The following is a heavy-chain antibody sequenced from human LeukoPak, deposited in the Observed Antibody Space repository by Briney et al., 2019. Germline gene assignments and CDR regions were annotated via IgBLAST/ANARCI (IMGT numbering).Heavy chain of an antibody. Sequence: PSETLSLTCTVSGDSISSYYWTWIRQPPGKGLEWIGYIYYSGSTNYNPSLKSRVTISVDTSKNQVSLKLSSVTAADTAVYYCARFSFYYYGMDVWGQGTTVTVPS. CDR3: ARFSFYYYGMDV. V-gene: IGHV4-59*01. CDR1: GDSISSYY. CDR2: IYYSGST. J-gene: IGHJ6*02.